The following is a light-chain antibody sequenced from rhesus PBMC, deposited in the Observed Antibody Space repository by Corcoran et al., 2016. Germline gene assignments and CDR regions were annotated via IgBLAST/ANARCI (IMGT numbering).Light chain of an antibody. CDR2: YAS. CDR1: QSVSSN. J-gene: IGKJ2*01. CDR3: HQYNNWNS. Sequence: EIVMTQSPATLSLSPGERATLSCRASQSVSSNLAWYQQTPGQAPRLLSYYASNRATGIQSRSSGSGSGTDLTPTISSLDPEDVGVYYCHQYNNWNSFGQGTKVESK. V-gene: IGKV3-35*01.